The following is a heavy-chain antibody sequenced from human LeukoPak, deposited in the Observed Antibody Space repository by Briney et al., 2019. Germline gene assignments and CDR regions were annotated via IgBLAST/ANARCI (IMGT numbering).Heavy chain of an antibody. CDR3: AREELGSSLGFDP. J-gene: IGHJ5*02. D-gene: IGHD3-16*01. CDR2: ISFDGSNK. Sequence: PGGSLRLSCAASGFTLSSCTIHWVRQPPGKGLEWVAVISFDGSNKYYADSVKGRFTISRDNSKNTLYLQMNSLRAEDTAVYYCAREELGSSLGFDPWGQGTLVTVSS. CDR1: GFTLSSCT. V-gene: IGHV3-30-3*01.